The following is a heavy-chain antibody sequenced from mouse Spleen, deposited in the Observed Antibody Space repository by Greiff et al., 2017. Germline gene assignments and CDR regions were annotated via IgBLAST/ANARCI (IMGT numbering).Heavy chain of an antibody. D-gene: IGHD3-2*01. CDR2: IHPNSGST. CDR1: GYTFTSSW. V-gene: IGHV1-64*01. J-gene: IGHJ2*01. CDR3: ARRQLGLRYFDY. Sequence: VQLQQPGSVLVRPGASVKLSCKASGYTFTSSWMHWAKQRPGQGLEWIGMIHPNSGSTNYNEKFKSKATLTVDKSSSTAYMQLSSLTSEDSAVYYCARRQLGLRYFDYWGQGTTLTVSS.